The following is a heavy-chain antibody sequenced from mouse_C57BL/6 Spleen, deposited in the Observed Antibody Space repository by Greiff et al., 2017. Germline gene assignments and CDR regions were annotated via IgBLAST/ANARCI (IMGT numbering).Heavy chain of an antibody. CDR3: ADGSEAWFAY. CDR2: IHPNSGST. D-gene: IGHD1-1*01. Sequence: QVQLQQSGAELVKPGASVQLSCKASGYTFTSYWMHWVKQRPGQGLEWIGMIHPNSGSTNYNEKFKSKATLTVDKSTSTAYMQLSSLTSEDSAVYYCADGSEAWFAYWGQGTLVTVSA. J-gene: IGHJ3*01. V-gene: IGHV1-64*01. CDR1: GYTFTSYW.